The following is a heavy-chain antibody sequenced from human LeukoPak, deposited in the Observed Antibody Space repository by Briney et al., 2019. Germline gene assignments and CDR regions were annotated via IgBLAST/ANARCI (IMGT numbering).Heavy chain of an antibody. J-gene: IGHJ4*02. CDR2: IYTSGST. CDR1: GGSISSGSYY. D-gene: IGHD3-3*01. CDR3: ARGGDFWSGYKYYFDY. Sequence: SETLSLTCTVSGGSISSGSYYWSWIRQPAGKGLEWIGRIYTSGSTNYNPSFKSRVTISVDTSKNQFSLKLSSVTAADTAVYYCARGGDFWSGYKYYFDYWGQGTLVTVSS. V-gene: IGHV4-61*02.